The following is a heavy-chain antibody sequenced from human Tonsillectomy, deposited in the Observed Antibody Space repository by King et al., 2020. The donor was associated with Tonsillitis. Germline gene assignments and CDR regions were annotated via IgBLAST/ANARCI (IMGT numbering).Heavy chain of an antibody. Sequence: VQLVESGGGVVQPGRSLRVSCAASGFTFDSYAMHWVRQAPGKGLEWVAVISYAENFKYYADSVKGRFAVSRDNSKNTLYLQMNSLRPEDTAVYYCARDGPYDWNDGMDVWGKGTAVTVSS. J-gene: IGHJ6*04. CDR1: GFTFDSYA. CDR3: ARDGPYDWNDGMDV. V-gene: IGHV3-30*09. CDR2: ISYAENFK. D-gene: IGHD1-1*01.